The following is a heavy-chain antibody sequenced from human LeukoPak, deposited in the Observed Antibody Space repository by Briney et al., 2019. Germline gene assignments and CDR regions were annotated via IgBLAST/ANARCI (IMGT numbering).Heavy chain of an antibody. CDR1: GGSISSYY. J-gene: IGHJ4*02. CDR2: IYYTGST. Sequence: SETLSLTCTVSGGSISSYYWTWIRQPPGKGLEWIGYIYYTGSTNYNPSLKNRVTISGDTSKRQFSLELNSVTAADAAVYYCARGTYCGGDCYYFDYGGQGTLVTVS. CDR3: ARGTYCGGDCYYFDY. D-gene: IGHD2-21*02. V-gene: IGHV4-59*01.